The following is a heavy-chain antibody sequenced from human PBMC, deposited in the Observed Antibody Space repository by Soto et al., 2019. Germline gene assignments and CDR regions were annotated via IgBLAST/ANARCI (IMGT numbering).Heavy chain of an antibody. V-gene: IGHV1-18*01. J-gene: IGHJ6*02. CDR3: ARLMVRGVITQNYYYYGMDV. D-gene: IGHD3-10*01. CDR1: GYTFTSYG. CDR2: ISAYNGNT. Sequence: ASVKVSCKASGYTFTSYGISWVRQAPGQGLEWMGWISAYNGNTNYAQKLQGRVTMTTDTSTSTAYMELRSLRSDDTAVYYCARLMVRGVITQNYYYYGMDVWGQGTTVTVSS.